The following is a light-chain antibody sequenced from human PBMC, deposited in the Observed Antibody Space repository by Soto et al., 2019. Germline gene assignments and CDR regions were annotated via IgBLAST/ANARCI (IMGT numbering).Light chain of an antibody. V-gene: IGKV1-5*03. CDR3: QQYSGYPWT. Sequence: DIQMTQSPSTLSASVGDRVIITCRASQSISSWLAWCQQKPGKAPNLLIYRASSLESGVPSRFSGSGSGTEFTLTISSLQPDDFATYYCQQYSGYPWTFGQGTKVEIK. J-gene: IGKJ1*01. CDR1: QSISSW. CDR2: RAS.